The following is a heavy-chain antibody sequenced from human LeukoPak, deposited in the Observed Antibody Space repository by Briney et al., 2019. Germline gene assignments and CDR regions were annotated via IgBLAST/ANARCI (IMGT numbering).Heavy chain of an antibody. Sequence: SETLSLTCAVYGGSFSGYYWSWIRQPPGKGLEWIGEINHSGSTNYNPSLKSRVTISVDTSKNQFSLKLSSVTAADTAVYYCARGSGTSTWNWFDPWGQGTLVTVSS. CDR2: INHSGST. D-gene: IGHD3-10*01. CDR1: GGSFSGYY. V-gene: IGHV4-34*01. CDR3: ARGSGTSTWNWFDP. J-gene: IGHJ5*02.